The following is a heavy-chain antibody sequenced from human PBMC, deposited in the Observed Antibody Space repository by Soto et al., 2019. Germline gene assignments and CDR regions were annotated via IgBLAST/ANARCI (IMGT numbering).Heavy chain of an antibody. V-gene: IGHV1-2*02. Sequence: ASVKVSCKASGYTFTGYYMHWVRQAPGQGLEWMGWINPNSGGTNYAQKFQGRVTMTRDTSISTAYMELSRLRSDDTAVYYCARPYSSGRYNWFDPWGQGTLVTGSS. CDR2: INPNSGGT. J-gene: IGHJ5*02. D-gene: IGHD6-19*01. CDR1: GYTFTGYY. CDR3: ARPYSSGRYNWFDP.